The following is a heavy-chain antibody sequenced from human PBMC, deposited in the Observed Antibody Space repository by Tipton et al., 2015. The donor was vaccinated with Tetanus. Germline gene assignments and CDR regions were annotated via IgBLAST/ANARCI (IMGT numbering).Heavy chain of an antibody. J-gene: IGHJ4*02. CDR2: INHRGGT. CDR3: ARDERYGDYAY. D-gene: IGHD4-17*01. CDR1: GGSFSGFY. V-gene: IGHV4-34*01. Sequence: TLSLTCAVSGGSFSGFYWSWIRQPPGKGLEWIGEINHRGGTSYNPSPKSRVTISVDTSKNQFSLKLTSVTAADTAVYYCARDERYGDYAYWGQGALVTVSS.